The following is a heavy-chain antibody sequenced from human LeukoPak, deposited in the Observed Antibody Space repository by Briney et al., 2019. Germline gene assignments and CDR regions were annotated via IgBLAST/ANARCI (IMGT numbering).Heavy chain of an antibody. Sequence: GESLKISCKGSGYSFTSYWIGWVRQMPGKGLEWMGIIYPGDSDTRYSPSFQGQVTISADKSIGTAYLQWSSLKASDTAMYYCARHAEAGGYSYREDYWGQGTLVTVSS. D-gene: IGHD5-18*01. CDR2: IYPGDSDT. CDR3: ARHAEAGGYSYREDY. CDR1: GYSFTSYW. V-gene: IGHV5-51*01. J-gene: IGHJ4*02.